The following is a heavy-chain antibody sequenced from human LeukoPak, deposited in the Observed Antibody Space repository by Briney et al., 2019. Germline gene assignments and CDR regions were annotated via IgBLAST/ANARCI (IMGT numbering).Heavy chain of an antibody. CDR3: ARAGYDSSGYYSY. CDR2: INPSGGST. CDR1: GYTFTNYY. Sequence: ASVKVSCKASGYTFTNYYMHWMRQAPAQGLEWMGIINPSGGSTSYAQKFQGRVTMTRDTSTSTVYMELSSLRSDDTAVYYCARAGYDSSGYYSYWGQGTLVTVSS. J-gene: IGHJ4*02. V-gene: IGHV1-46*01. D-gene: IGHD3-22*01.